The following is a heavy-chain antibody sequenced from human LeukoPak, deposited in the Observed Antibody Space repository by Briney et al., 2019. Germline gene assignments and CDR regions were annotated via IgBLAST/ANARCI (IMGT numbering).Heavy chain of an antibody. D-gene: IGHD5-12*01. V-gene: IGHV1-46*01. Sequence: GASVKVSCKASGYTFTSYYMHRVRQAPGQGLEWMGIINPSGGSTNYAQTFQGRVTVTRDTSTSTVYMELSSLRSEDTAVYYCARDYSGYDYWGQGTLVTVSS. CDR1: GYTFTSYY. CDR2: INPSGGST. CDR3: ARDYSGYDY. J-gene: IGHJ4*02.